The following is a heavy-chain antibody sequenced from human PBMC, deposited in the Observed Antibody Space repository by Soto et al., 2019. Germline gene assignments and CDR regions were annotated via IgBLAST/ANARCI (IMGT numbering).Heavy chain of an antibody. Sequence: VKVSCPASAGTVPHCDRRCVRQAPGQGLEWMGGIIPVLATTTYAQKFQGRVSISADESTSTAYIELSSLNSEDTAVYYCACNWGNSLRNWLAPWGQGTLVNVS. D-gene: IGHD7-27*01. CDR1: AGTVPHCD. CDR2: IIPVLATT. V-gene: IGHV1-69*13. CDR3: ACNWGNSLRNWLAP. J-gene: IGHJ5*02.